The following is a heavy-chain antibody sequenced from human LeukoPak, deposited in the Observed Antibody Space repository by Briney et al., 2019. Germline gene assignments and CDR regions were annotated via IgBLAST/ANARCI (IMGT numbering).Heavy chain of an antibody. V-gene: IGHV4-59*08. CDR2: IYYNGST. CDR3: ARQSRGIAVAGLDY. J-gene: IGHJ4*02. Sequence: PSDTLSLTCIVSVRSINSYYWTWIRQPPGKGRVWIGYIYYNGSTNYNPSLKSRVTISVDTSKNQFSLKLNSVTAADTAVYYCARQSRGIAVAGLDYWGQGILVTVSS. D-gene: IGHD6-19*01. CDR1: VRSINSYY.